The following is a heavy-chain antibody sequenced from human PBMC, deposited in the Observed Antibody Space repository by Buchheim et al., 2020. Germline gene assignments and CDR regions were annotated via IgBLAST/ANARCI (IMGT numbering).Heavy chain of an antibody. CDR1: GFTFRSYA. D-gene: IGHD2-15*01. J-gene: IGHJ4*02. CDR3: AKDPDPVYCSGGSCYAN. CDR2: ISGSGGTT. V-gene: IGHV3-23*01. Sequence: EVQLLESGGGFVQPGGSLRLSCAASGFTFRSYAMSWVRQAPGRGLDWVSGISGSGGTTYYADSVKGRFTISRDNSKNTLYLQMNSLRVEDTALYYCAKDPDPVYCSGGSCYANWGQGT.